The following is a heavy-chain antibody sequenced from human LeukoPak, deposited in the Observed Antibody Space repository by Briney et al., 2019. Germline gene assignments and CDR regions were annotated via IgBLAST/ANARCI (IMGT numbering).Heavy chain of an antibody. J-gene: IGHJ4*02. D-gene: IGHD3-9*01. CDR2: ISWNSGSI. CDR1: GFTFSSYA. CDR3: AKVGPRAYYDILTGYYHPNYYFDY. Sequence: PGGSLRLSCAASGFTFSSYAMHWVRQAPGKGLEWVSGISWNSGSIGYADSVKGRFTISRDNAKNSLYLQMNSLRAEDTALYYCAKVGPRAYYDILTGYYHPNYYFDYWGQGTLVTVSS. V-gene: IGHV3-9*01.